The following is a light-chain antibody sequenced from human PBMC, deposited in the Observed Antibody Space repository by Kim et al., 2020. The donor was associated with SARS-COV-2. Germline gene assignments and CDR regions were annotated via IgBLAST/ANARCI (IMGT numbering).Light chain of an antibody. V-gene: IGKV1-9*01. J-gene: IGKJ2*01. CDR1: QSISSW. CDR3: QQHINYPYI. CDR2: SAS. Sequence: SESVGDRVTITCRASQSISSWLAWYQQKPGKAPKLLIYSASTLESGVPSRFSGSGSGTEFTLTISSLQPEDFATYYCQQHINYPYIFGQGTKLEI.